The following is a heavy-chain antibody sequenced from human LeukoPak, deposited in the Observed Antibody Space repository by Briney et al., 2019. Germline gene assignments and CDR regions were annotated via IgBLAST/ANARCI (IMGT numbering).Heavy chain of an antibody. Sequence: PSETLSLTCAVYGGPFSGYYWSWIRQPPGKGLEWIGEINHSGSTNYNPSLKSRVTISVDTSKNQFSLKLSSVTAADTAVYYCARDLKVVVVAATRAQEGYYYYYGMDVWGQGTTVTVSS. CDR1: GGPFSGYY. D-gene: IGHD2-15*01. J-gene: IGHJ6*02. V-gene: IGHV4-34*01. CDR3: ARDLKVVVVAATRAQEGYYYYYGMDV. CDR2: INHSGST.